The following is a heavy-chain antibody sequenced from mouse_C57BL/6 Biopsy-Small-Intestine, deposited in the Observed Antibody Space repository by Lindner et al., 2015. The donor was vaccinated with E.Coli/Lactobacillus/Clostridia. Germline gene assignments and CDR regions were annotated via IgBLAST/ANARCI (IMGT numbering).Heavy chain of an antibody. J-gene: IGHJ1*03. CDR3: VRDRWDGGYWYFDV. Sequence: VQLQESGGGLVQPKGSLKLSCAASGFTFNTYAVHWVRQAPGKGLEWVARIRSKSSNYATYYGDSVKDRFTISRDDSQSMLYLQMNNLKTEDTAMCYCVRDRWDGGYWYFDVWDTGTAVTVSS. V-gene: IGHV10-3*01. D-gene: IGHD4-1*01. CDR1: GFTFNTYA. CDR2: IRSKSSNYAT.